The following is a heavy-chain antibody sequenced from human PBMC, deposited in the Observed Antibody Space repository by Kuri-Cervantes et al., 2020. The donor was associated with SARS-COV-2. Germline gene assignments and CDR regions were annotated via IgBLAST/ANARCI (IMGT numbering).Heavy chain of an antibody. CDR3: ASHSNYWYYGMDV. Sequence: ASVKVSCKASGYTFTSYAIHWVRQAPGQGLEWMGWINPNSGGTNYAQKFQGRVTMTRDTSISTAYMELSRLRSDDTAVYYCASHSNYWYYGMDVWGQGTTVTVSS. CDR2: INPNSGGT. V-gene: IGHV1-2*02. D-gene: IGHD4-11*01. J-gene: IGHJ6*02. CDR1: GYTFTSYA.